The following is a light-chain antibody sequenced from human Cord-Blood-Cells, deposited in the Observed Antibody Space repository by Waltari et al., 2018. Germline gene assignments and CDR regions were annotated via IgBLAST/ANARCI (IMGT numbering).Light chain of an antibody. J-gene: IGKJ4*02. CDR1: QSVSSN. CDR2: CAS. Sequence: EIVMTQSPATLSVSPGERATLSCRSSQSVSSNLAWYQQQPGQAPRHLLYCASTRGTGSPARFSGSGSGTEFTLTISSLQSEDVAVYYCQQYNNWPPLTFGGGTKVEIK. CDR3: QQYNNWPPLT. V-gene: IGKV3-15*01.